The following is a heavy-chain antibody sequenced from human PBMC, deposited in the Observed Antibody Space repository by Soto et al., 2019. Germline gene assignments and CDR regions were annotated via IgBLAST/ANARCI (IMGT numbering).Heavy chain of an antibody. Sequence: QPGGSLRLSCAASGFTFSSYGMHWVRQAPGKGLEWVAVISYDGSNKYYADSVKGRFTISRDNSKNTLYLQMNSLRAEDTAVYYCAKVGATIDYWGQGTLVTVSS. CDR3: AKVGATIDY. CDR1: GFTFSSYG. J-gene: IGHJ4*02. V-gene: IGHV3-30*18. CDR2: ISYDGSNK. D-gene: IGHD1-26*01.